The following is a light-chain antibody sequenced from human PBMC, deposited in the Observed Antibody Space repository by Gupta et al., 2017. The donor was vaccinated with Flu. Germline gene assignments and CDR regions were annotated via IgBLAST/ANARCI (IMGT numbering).Light chain of an antibody. Sequence: DIQLTTSPSFLSASVGDRVTITCRASQGISTYLAWYQQKPGKAPRLLIYAASTLHSGVPARFSGSGYGTEFTRTISSLHPEDYATYYGQRLNNYPQGRTFGRGTRVGIK. J-gene: IGKJ4*01. V-gene: IGKV1-9*01. CDR3: QRLNNYPQGRT. CDR2: AAS. CDR1: QGISTY.